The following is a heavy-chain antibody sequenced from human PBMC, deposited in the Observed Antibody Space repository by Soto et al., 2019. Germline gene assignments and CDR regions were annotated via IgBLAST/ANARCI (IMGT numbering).Heavy chain of an antibody. V-gene: IGHV3-23*01. CDR1: GFTFSSYT. Sequence: EVQLLESGGGLVQPGGSLRLSCAASGFTFSSYTMSWVRQAPGKGLEWVSAISGSGGSTYYADSVKGRFTISRDNSKNTLYLQRNILRAEDTAVYYCAKTLISGWYRGGFDYWGQGTLVTVSS. CDR2: ISGSGGST. D-gene: IGHD6-19*01. CDR3: AKTLISGWYRGGFDY. J-gene: IGHJ4*02.